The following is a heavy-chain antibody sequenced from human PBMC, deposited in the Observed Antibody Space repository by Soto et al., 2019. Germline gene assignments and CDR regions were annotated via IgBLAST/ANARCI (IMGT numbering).Heavy chain of an antibody. V-gene: IGHV1-69*06. J-gene: IGHJ3*02. CDR1: GGTFSSYA. CDR2: IIPIFGTA. CDR3: ARNLTSGAFDI. Sequence: ASVKVSCKASGGTFSSYAISWVRQAPGQGLEWMGGIIPIFGTANYAQKFQGRVTITADKSTSTAYMELSSLRSEDTAVYYCARNLTSGAFDIWGQGTMVTVSS.